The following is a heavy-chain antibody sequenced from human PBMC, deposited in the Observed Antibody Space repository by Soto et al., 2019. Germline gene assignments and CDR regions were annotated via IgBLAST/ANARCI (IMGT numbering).Heavy chain of an antibody. J-gene: IGHJ4*02. Sequence: GESLKISCKGSGYTFSKYWIGWVRQTPGKGLEWMGMIYPGDSDARYSPSFEGQVTFSADKSISTAYLQWSSLKASDTAIYYCARQGGEYNTMSDYWGQGXLVTVYS. CDR3: ARQGGEYNTMSDY. CDR1: GYTFSKYW. CDR2: IYPGDSDA. D-gene: IGHD3-10*01. V-gene: IGHV5-51*01.